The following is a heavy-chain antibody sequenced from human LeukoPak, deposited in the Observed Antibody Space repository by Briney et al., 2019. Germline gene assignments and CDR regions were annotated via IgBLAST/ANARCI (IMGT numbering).Heavy chain of an antibody. CDR3: ARDRGSGWYVYFDL. D-gene: IGHD6-19*01. V-gene: IGHV1-18*01. J-gene: IGHJ2*01. Sequence: ASVKVSCKASGYTFTSYGISWVRHAPGQGLEWMGWITAYNDNRNYAQKLQGRVTMTTDTHTSRAHMELKSLRSDDTAVYYCARDRGSGWYVYFDLWGRGTLVTVSS. CDR2: ITAYNDNR. CDR1: GYTFTSYG.